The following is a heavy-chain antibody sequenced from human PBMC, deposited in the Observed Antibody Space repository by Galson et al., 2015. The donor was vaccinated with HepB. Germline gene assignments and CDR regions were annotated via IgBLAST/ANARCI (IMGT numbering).Heavy chain of an antibody. Sequence: SLRLSCAASGFTVSSNYMSWVRQAPGKGLEWVSVIYSGGSTYYADSVKGRFTIYRDKSKNTLYLQMNSLRAEDTAVYYCARERVMGWLQKSLGNLDPWGQGTLVTVSS. CDR2: IYSGGST. J-gene: IGHJ5*02. CDR1: GFTVSSNY. V-gene: IGHV3-66*01. CDR3: ARERVMGWLQKSLGNLDP. D-gene: IGHD5-24*01.